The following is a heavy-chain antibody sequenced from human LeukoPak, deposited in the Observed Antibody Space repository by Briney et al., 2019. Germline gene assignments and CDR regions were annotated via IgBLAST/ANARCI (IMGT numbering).Heavy chain of an antibody. CDR3: ARDRVHCTNGVCHYYYYYYGMDV. D-gene: IGHD2-8*01. CDR1: GGTFSSYA. CDR2: ISAYNGNT. J-gene: IGHJ6*02. V-gene: IGHV1-18*01. Sequence: GASVKVSCKASGGTFSSYAISWVRQAPGQGLEWMGWISAYNGNTNYAQKLQGRVTMTTDTSTSTAYMELRSLRSDDTAVYYCARDRVHCTNGVCHYYYYYYGMDVWGQGTTVTVSS.